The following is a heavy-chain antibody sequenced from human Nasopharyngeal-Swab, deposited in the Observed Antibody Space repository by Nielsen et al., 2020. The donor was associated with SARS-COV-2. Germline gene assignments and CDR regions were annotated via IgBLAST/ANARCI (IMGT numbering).Heavy chain of an antibody. D-gene: IGHD3-10*01. J-gene: IGHJ6*02. CDR3: ARKRRGYYYYGMDV. Sequence: SVKVSCKASGYTFSSYAISWERQAAGQGLEWMGGIIPIFGTANYAQKFQGRVTITADESTSTAYMELSSLRSEDTAVYYCARKRRGYYYYGMDVWGQGTTVTVSS. V-gene: IGHV1-69*13. CDR1: GYTFSSYA. CDR2: IIPIFGTA.